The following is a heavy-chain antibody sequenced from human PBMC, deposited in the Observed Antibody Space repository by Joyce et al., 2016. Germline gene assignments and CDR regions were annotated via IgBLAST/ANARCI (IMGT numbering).Heavy chain of an antibody. J-gene: IGHJ5*02. D-gene: IGHD3-3*01. V-gene: IGHV1-69*12. CDR2: IIPMFAKA. Sequence: QVHLVQSGAEAKKPGSSVKVSCKASGDTFNNYAFSWVRQAPGQGPEWMGGIIPMFAKANCAQNFHGRVTFTADESTSTAYMELSSLRSEDTAVYYCAVYTDFSSGPNWFDPWGQGTLVTVSS. CDR1: GDTFNNYA. CDR3: AVYTDFSSGPNWFDP.